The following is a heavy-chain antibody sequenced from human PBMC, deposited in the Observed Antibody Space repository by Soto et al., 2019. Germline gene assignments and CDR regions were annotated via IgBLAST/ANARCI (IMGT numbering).Heavy chain of an antibody. CDR2: INHSGST. CDR1: GGSFSGYY. D-gene: IGHD2-8*01. CDR3: ARGWNIPNLKYCTNGVCSSGIGSYYMDV. Sequence: SETLSLTCAVYGGSFSGYYWSWIRQPPGKGLEWIGEINHSGSTNYNPSLKSRVTISVDTSKNQFSLKLSSVTAADTAVYYCARGWNIPNLKYCTNGVCSSGIGSYYMDVWGKGTTVTVSS. V-gene: IGHV4-34*01. J-gene: IGHJ6*03.